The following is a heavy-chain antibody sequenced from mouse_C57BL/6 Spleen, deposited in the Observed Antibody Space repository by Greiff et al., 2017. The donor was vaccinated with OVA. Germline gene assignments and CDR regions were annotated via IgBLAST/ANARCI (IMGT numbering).Heavy chain of an antibody. CDR1: GYTFTSYW. V-gene: IGHV1-61*01. J-gene: IGHJ1*03. Sequence: VKLQQPGAELVRPGSSVKLSCKASGYTFTSYWMDWVKQRPGQGLEWIGNIYPSDSETHYNQKFKDKATLTVDKSSSTAYMQLSSLTSEDSAVYYCARGDYGSSYWYFDVWGTGTTVTVSS. CDR2: IYPSDSET. CDR3: ARGDYGSSYWYFDV. D-gene: IGHD1-1*01.